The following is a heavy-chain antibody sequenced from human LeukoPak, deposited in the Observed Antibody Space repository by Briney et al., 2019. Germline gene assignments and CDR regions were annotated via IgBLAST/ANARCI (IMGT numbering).Heavy chain of an antibody. J-gene: IGHJ4*02. V-gene: IGHV3-23*01. Sequence: PGGSLRLSCAASGFTFSSYAMSWVRQAPGKGLEWVSAISSSGGSTYYADSVKGRFTISRDNSKNTLYLQMNSLRAEDTAVYYCAKALIAARPSGDDYWGQGTLVTVSS. CDR2: ISSSGGST. CDR1: GFTFSSYA. D-gene: IGHD6-6*01. CDR3: AKALIAARPSGDDY.